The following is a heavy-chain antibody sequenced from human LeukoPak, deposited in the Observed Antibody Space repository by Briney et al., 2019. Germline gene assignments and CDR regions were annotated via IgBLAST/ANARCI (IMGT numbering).Heavy chain of an antibody. CDR3: ARDPGYESWSPFWGGMDV. CDR2: ITRDGSST. CDR1: AFTFSSSW. J-gene: IGHJ6*04. D-gene: IGHD3-16*01. V-gene: IGHV3-74*01. Sequence: PGGSLRLSCAGSAFTFSSSWMHWVRQAPGKGLVWISRITRDGSSTTYADSVNGRFTTSRDNATNTLYLQMDSLRDDDTAVYYCARDPGYESWSPFWGGMDVWGNGTTVIVSS.